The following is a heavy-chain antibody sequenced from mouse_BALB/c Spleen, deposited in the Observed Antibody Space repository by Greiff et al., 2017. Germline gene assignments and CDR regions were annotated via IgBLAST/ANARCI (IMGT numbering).Heavy chain of an antibody. CDR1: GYSITSGYY. V-gene: IGHV3-6*02. D-gene: IGHD2-4*01. CDR3: ARGGIYYDSVMDY. Sequence: EVQLQQSGPGLVKPSQSLSLTCSVTGYSITSGYYWNWIRQFPGNKLEWMGYISYDGSNNYNPSLKNRISITRDTSKNQFFLKLNSVTTEDTATYYCARGGIYYDSVMDYWGQGTSVTVSS. J-gene: IGHJ4*01. CDR2: ISYDGSN.